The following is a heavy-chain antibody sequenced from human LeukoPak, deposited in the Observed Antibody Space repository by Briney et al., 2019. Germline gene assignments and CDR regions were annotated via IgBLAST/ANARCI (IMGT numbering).Heavy chain of an antibody. CDR1: GGSISSGDYY. D-gene: IGHD1-26*01. CDR3: ARVPEVGATLGGFDY. Sequence: SETLSLTCTVSGGSISSGDYYWSWIRQPPGKGLEWIGYIYYSGSTNYNLSLKSRVTISVDTSKNQFSLKLSSVTAADTAVYYCARVPEVGATLGGFDYWGQGTLITVSS. V-gene: IGHV4-61*08. CDR2: IYYSGST. J-gene: IGHJ4*02.